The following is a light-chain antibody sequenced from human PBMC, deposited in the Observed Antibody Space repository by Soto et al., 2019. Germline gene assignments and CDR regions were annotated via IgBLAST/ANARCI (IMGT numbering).Light chain of an antibody. CDR3: SSYTRSSPRV. CDR1: SSDVGGYNY. Sequence: QSALTQPASVSGSPGQSITISCTGTSSDVGGYNYVSWYQQHPGKAPKLMIYDVSNRTSGVSNRFSGSKSGNTASLTISGLQAEDEADYYCSSYTRSSPRVFGTGTKLTVL. V-gene: IGLV2-14*01. J-gene: IGLJ1*01. CDR2: DVS.